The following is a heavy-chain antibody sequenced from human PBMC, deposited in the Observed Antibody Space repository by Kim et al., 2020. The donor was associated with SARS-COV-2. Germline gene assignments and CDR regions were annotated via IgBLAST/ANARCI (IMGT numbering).Heavy chain of an antibody. Sequence: GGSLRLSCAASGFSFYTYGMHWVRQAPGKGLEWVADIWYDGSNRYYVDSVKGRFTLSRDNSKNTLYLQMNSLRAEDTAVYFCARGYDYDTGGYPFDYWGQGTLVTVSS. V-gene: IGHV3-33*01. D-gene: IGHD3-22*01. CDR2: IWYDGSNR. CDR1: GFSFYTYG. CDR3: ARGYDYDTGGYPFDY. J-gene: IGHJ4*02.